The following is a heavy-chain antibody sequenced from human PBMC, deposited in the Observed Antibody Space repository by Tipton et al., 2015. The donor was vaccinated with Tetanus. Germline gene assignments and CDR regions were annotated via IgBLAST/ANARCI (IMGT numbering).Heavy chain of an antibody. CDR2: ISNSGRT. D-gene: IGHD3-3*01. CDR3: ARADYNLARKGPFDS. J-gene: IGHJ4*02. CDR1: GDSVDTNRAA. V-gene: IGHV4-61*01. Sequence: GLVKPSQTLSLTCVISGDSVDTNRAAWNWIRQSPGKGLEWLAYISNSGRTNSNYDLKSRISISRDTSKNQFSLSLTSVTAADTAVYYCARADYNLARKGPFDSWGQGTQVTVSS.